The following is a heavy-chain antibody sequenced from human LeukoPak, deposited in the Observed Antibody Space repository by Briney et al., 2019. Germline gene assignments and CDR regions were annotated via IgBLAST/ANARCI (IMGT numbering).Heavy chain of an antibody. Sequence: SQTLSLTCTVSGGSISSGDYYWSWIRQPPGKGLEWIGYIYYSGNTYYNPSLKSRVTISVDTSKNQFSLKLSSVTAADTAVYYCARGSGDYGDYGPPSAYYMDVWGKGTTVTVSS. CDR2: IYYSGNT. V-gene: IGHV4-30-4*01. CDR3: ARGSGDYGDYGPPSAYYMDV. CDR1: GGSISSGDYY. J-gene: IGHJ6*03. D-gene: IGHD4-17*01.